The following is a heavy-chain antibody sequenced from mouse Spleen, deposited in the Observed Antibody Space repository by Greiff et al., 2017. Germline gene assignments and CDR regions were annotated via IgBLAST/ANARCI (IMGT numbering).Heavy chain of an antibody. D-gene: IGHD1-1*01. Sequence: VMLVESGGGLVKPGGSLKLSRAASGFTFSDYYMYWVRQTPEKRLEWVATISDGGSYTYYPDSVKGRFTISRDNAKNNLYLQMSSLKSEDTAMYYCARDRDYYGSSYGYAMDYWGQGTSVTVSS. V-gene: IGHV5-4*02. J-gene: IGHJ4*01. CDR3: ARDRDYYGSSYGYAMDY. CDR2: ISDGGSYT. CDR1: GFTFSDYY.